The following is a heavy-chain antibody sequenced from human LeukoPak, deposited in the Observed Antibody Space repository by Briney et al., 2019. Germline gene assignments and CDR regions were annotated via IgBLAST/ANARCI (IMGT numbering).Heavy chain of an antibody. CDR2: ISGDGGST. V-gene: IGHV3-43*02. J-gene: IGHJ4*02. Sequence: PGGSLRLSCAAPGFMFHDYAIHWVRQAPGKGLEWVSLISGDGGSTFYADSVKGRFTISRDSSKNTLYLQMNSLRVEDTAVYYCARERRGYSGYDGSYFDYWGQGILVAVSS. CDR1: GFMFHDYA. CDR3: ARERRGYSGYDGSYFDY. D-gene: IGHD5-12*01.